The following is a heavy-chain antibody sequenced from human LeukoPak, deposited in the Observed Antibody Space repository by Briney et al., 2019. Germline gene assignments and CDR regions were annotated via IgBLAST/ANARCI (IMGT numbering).Heavy chain of an antibody. CDR1: GFTFSDYY. J-gene: IGHJ3*02. V-gene: IGHV3-11*06. CDR3: ARSSSSGGGDSFDI. CDR2: ISGSSYYT. D-gene: IGHD2-21*01. Sequence: GGSLRLSCAASGFTFSDYYMRWIRQAPGKGLEWVSYISGSSYYTKYADSVKGRFTISRDNAKNSLYLQMNSLRAEDTAVYYCARSSSSGGGDSFDIWGQGTMVTVSS.